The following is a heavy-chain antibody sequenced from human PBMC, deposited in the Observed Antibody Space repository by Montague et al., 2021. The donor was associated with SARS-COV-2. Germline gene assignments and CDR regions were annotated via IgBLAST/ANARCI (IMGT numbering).Heavy chain of an antibody. Sequence: SETLSLTCTVSGGSISSYYWSWIRQPAGKGLEWIGRIYTSGSTNYNPSLKSRVTMSVDTSKNQFSLELSSVTAADTAVYYCGRLGPERHCSVSTCSPSWGQGTLVSVSS. V-gene: IGHV4-4*07. J-gene: IGHJ5*02. CDR2: IYTSGST. CDR1: GGSISSYY. CDR3: GRLGPERHCSVSTCSPS. D-gene: IGHD2-2*01.